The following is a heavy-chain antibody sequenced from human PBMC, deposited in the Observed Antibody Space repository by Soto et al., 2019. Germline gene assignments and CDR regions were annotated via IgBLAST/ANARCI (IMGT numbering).Heavy chain of an antibody. V-gene: IGHV1-46*03. CDR1: AYTFSSYY. D-gene: IGHD2-21*02. CDR3: ARGGGIVVVTAPSDH. J-gene: IGHJ4*02. Sequence: ASVKXSCNASAYTFSSYYVNWVRQAPGQGLEWLGIINPSGGYTTYAQSFLGRVTMTSDTSTSTVHMELGSLTSDDTAAYYCARGGGIVVVTAPSDHWGQGTLVTVSS. CDR2: INPSGGYT.